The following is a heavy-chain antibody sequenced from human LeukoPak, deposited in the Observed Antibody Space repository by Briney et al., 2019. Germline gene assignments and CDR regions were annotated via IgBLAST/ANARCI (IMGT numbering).Heavy chain of an antibody. D-gene: IGHD1-1*01. J-gene: IGHJ4*02. Sequence: GALRLSCAASGFTFSDYYMSWIRQAPGKGLEWVSCISSSGSTIYYADSVKGRFTISRDNTKNSLYLQMNSLRAEDTAVYYCARRSYWNDVLDYWGQGTLVTVSS. CDR2: ISSSGSTI. V-gene: IGHV3-11*04. CDR1: GFTFSDYY. CDR3: ARRSYWNDVLDY.